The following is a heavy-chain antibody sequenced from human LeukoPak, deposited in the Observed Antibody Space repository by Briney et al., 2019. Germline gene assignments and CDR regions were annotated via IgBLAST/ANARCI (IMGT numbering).Heavy chain of an antibody. V-gene: IGHV3-66*01. CDR2: IYGADST. CDR3: ARSGFGVLYYYGMDV. Sequence: GGPLRLSCAASGFTVSSNYMSWVRQAPGKGLEWVSIIYGADSTYYADSVKGRFTISRDNSKNTLYLQMNSLRAEDTAVYYCARSGFGVLYYYGMDVWGQGTTVTVS. D-gene: IGHD3-10*01. CDR1: GFTVSSNY. J-gene: IGHJ6*02.